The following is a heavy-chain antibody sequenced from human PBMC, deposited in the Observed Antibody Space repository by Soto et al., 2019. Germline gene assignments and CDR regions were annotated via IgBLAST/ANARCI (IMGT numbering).Heavy chain of an antibody. CDR2: IIPIFGTA. Sequence: SVNVSCKASGGTFSSYAISWVRQAPGQGLEWMGGIIPIFGTANYAQKFQGRVTITADEHTSTAYMKLSSVRSADTAVYYCARAIAHRYSSSWHGSFDYWGQGTLVTVSS. CDR1: GGTFSSYA. D-gene: IGHD6-13*01. J-gene: IGHJ4*02. CDR3: ARAIAHRYSSSWHGSFDY. V-gene: IGHV1-69*13.